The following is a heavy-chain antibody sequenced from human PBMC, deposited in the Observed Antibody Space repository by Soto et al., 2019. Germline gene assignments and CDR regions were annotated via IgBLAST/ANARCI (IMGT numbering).Heavy chain of an antibody. V-gene: IGHV3-30*18. CDR1: GFTFSSYG. D-gene: IGHD6-13*01. CDR2: ISYDGSNK. Sequence: QVQLVESGGGVVQPGRSLRLSCAASGFTFSSYGMHWVRQAPGKGLEWVAVISYDGSNKYYADSVKGRFTISRDNSKNTLYLRMNSLRAEDTAVYYCAKSGGDYSSSYFDYWGQGTLVTVSS. J-gene: IGHJ4*02. CDR3: AKSGGDYSSSYFDY.